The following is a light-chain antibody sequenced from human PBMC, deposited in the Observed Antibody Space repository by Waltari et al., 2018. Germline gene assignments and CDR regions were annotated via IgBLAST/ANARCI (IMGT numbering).Light chain of an antibody. CDR3: QQYYSTPLT. Sequence: DIVMTQSPDSLAVSLGERATINCKSSQSVLYSSNNKNYLVWYQQKPGQPPKLLIYWASNRESGVPDRFSGSGSGTDFTLTISSLQAEDVAVYYCQQYYSTPLTFGQGTKVEIK. J-gene: IGKJ1*01. V-gene: IGKV4-1*01. CDR1: QSVLYSSNNKNY. CDR2: WAS.